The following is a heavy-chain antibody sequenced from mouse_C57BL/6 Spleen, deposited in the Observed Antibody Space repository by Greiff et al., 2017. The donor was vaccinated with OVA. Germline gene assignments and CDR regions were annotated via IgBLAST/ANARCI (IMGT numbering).Heavy chain of an antibody. CDR2: IDTSDSYT. CDR3: ARRATVVATDFDY. D-gene: IGHD1-1*01. Sequence: VQLQQPGAELVMPGASVKLSCKASGYTFTSYWMHWVKQRPGQGLEWIGEIDTSDSYTNYNQKFKVKSTLTIDQSSSTAYMQLSSLTSEDSAVYYCARRATVVATDFDYWGQGTTLTVSS. J-gene: IGHJ2*01. V-gene: IGHV1-69*01. CDR1: GYTFTSYW.